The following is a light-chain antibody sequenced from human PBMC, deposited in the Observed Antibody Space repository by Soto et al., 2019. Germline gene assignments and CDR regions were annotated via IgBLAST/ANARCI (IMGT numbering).Light chain of an antibody. CDR1: QDISNY. V-gene: IGKV1-33*01. Sequence: DIQMTQSPSSLSASVGDRVTITCQASQDISNYLNWYQQKPGKAPKLLIYDASNLETGVPSRFSGSGSGTDFTFTISSLQPENIAKYYCHRYDNPPATFGGGTKVEIK. J-gene: IGKJ4*01. CDR2: DAS. CDR3: HRYDNPPAT.